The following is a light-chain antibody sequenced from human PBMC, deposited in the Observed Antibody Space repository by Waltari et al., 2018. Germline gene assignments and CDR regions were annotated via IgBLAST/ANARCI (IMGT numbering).Light chain of an antibody. CDR1: QRLSTY. J-gene: IGKJ4*01. CDR3: QQSYNTPLT. V-gene: IGKV1-39*01. CDR2: AAS. Sequence: DIQMTQSPSSLSASVGDRVTITCRASQRLSTYLNWYQQKPGKAPKLLIYAASTLQSGVPSRFSGSESGTDFTLTISSLQPEDFATYYCQQSYNTPLTFGGGTKVEIK.